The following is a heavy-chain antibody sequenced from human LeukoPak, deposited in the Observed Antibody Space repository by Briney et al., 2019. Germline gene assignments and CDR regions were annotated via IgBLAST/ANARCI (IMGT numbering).Heavy chain of an antibody. V-gene: IGHV3-48*03. CDR3: ATFRQVLLPFES. Sequence: GGSLRLSCAASGFTFSSYEMNWVRHAPGKGPEWVSYISSSGSTIYYADSVKGRFTLSRDNATNSLYLQMNSLRAEDTAVYYCATFRQVLLPFESWGRGTLVTVSS. D-gene: IGHD2-8*02. CDR2: ISSSGSTI. CDR1: GFTFSSYE. J-gene: IGHJ4*02.